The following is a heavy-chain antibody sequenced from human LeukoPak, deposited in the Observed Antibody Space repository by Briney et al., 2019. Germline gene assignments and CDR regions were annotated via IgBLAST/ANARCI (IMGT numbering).Heavy chain of an antibody. CDR3: ARSLFQDDYVWGSYRRIYFDY. CDR2: MYHSGST. Sequence: SETLSLTCTVSGGSIRSSYYYWGWIRLPAGKGMEWIGSMYHSGSTYYNPSLKSRVTISVDTSKNQFSLKLSSVTAADTAVYYSARSLFQDDYVWGSYRRIYFDYWGQGTLVTVSS. J-gene: IGHJ4*02. D-gene: IGHD3-16*02. V-gene: IGHV4-39*07. CDR1: GGSIRSSYYY.